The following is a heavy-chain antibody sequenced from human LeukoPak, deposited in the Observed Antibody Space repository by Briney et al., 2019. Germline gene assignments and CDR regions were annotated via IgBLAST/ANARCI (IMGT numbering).Heavy chain of an antibody. CDR3: ARGAQYDSSGYYYFTPEDFDY. D-gene: IGHD3-22*01. J-gene: IGHJ4*02. CDR2: INAGNGNT. Sequence: ASVRVSRTASGYTFTSYAMHWVRQAPGQRLEWMGWINAGNGNTKYSQKFQGRVTTTRDTSASTAYMELSSLRSEDTAVYYCARGAQYDSSGYYYFTPEDFDYWGQGTLVTVSS. V-gene: IGHV1-3*01. CDR1: GYTFTSYA.